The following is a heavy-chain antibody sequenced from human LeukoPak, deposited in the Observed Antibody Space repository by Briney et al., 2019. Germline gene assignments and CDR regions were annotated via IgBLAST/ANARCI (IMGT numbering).Heavy chain of an antibody. CDR1: GFTVSSNY. Sequence: PGGSLRLSCAASGFTVSSNYMSWVRQAPGKGLEWVSVIYSGGSTYYADSVKGRFTISRDNSKNTLYLQMNSLRAEDTAVYYCVRGDYGDYTLFDYWDQGTLVTVSS. D-gene: IGHD4-17*01. J-gene: IGHJ4*02. V-gene: IGHV3-53*01. CDR2: IYSGGST. CDR3: VRGDYGDYTLFDY.